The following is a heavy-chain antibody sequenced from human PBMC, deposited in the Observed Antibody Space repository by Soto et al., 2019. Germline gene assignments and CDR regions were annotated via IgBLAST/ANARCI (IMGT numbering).Heavy chain of an antibody. J-gene: IGHJ6*02. CDR1: GYSFTDQH. CDR3: ARGDSTDCSNGVCSFFYNHDMDV. D-gene: IGHD2-8*01. Sequence: ASVQVSCKASGYSFTDQHIHWVRQAPGQGLEWLGRINPKSGGTSTAQKFQGWVTMTTDTSISTASMELTRLTSDDTAIYYCARGDSTDCSNGVCSFFYNHDMDVWGQGTTVTAP. CDR2: INPKSGGT. V-gene: IGHV1-2*04.